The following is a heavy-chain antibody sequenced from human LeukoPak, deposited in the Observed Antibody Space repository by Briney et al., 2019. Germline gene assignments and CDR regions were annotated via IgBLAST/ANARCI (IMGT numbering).Heavy chain of an antibody. J-gene: IGHJ6*03. CDR3: ARGVTYSNYRYYYYMDV. V-gene: IGHV4-61*02. CDR1: GGSISSGSYY. Sequence: SETLSLTCTVSGGSISSGSYYWSWIRQPAGKGLEWIGRIHTSGRTNYNPSLKSRVTISVDTSKNQFSLELTSVTAADTAVYYCARGVTYSNYRYYYYMDVWGKGTTVTVSS. CDR2: IHTSGRT. D-gene: IGHD4-11*01.